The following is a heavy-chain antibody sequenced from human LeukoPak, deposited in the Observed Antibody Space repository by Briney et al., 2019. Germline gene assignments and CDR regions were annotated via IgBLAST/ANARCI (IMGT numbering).Heavy chain of an antibody. V-gene: IGHV4-31*03. CDR3: ARDSTYDFWSGYSGYMDV. Sequence: PSETLSLTCTVSGGSISSGGYYWSWIRQHPGKGLEWIGYIYYSGSTYYNPSLKSRVTISVDTSKNQFSLKLSSVTAADMAVYYCARDSTYDFWSGYSGYMDVWGKGTTVTVSS. D-gene: IGHD3-3*01. CDR2: IYYSGST. CDR1: GGSISSGGYY. J-gene: IGHJ6*03.